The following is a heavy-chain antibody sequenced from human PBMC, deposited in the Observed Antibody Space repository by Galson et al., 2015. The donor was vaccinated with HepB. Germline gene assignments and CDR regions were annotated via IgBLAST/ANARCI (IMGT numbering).Heavy chain of an antibody. D-gene: IGHD3-22*01. CDR3: ARDPYDSSGSYLGPETGPR. J-gene: IGHJ4*02. Sequence: SLRLSCAASGFTFSSYSMNWVRQAPGKGLEWVSSISSSSSYIYYADSVKGRFTISRDNAKNSLYLQMNSLRAEDTAVYYCARDPYDSSGSYLGPETGPRWGQGTLVTVSS. V-gene: IGHV3-21*01. CDR1: GFTFSSYS. CDR2: ISSSSSYI.